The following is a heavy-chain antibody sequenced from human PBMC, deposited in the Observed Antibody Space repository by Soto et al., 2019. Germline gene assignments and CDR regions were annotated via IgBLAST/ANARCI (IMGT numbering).Heavy chain of an antibody. Sequence: PGGSLRLSCAASGFRFSNYAMNWVRQAPGKGLEWVSGISGGGGGTYYADSVKGRFIISRDNSKNTVYLQMNSLRAEDTAFYYCANDSISDRETYNFDSWGQGTLVTVSS. D-gene: IGHD1-20*01. CDR3: ANDSISDRETYNFDS. CDR1: GFRFSNYA. V-gene: IGHV3-23*01. CDR2: ISGGGGGT. J-gene: IGHJ4*02.